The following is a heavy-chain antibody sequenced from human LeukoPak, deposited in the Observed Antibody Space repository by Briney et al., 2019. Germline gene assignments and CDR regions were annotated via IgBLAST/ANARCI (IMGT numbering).Heavy chain of an antibody. J-gene: IGHJ4*02. CDR3: ATGYSSSWYPHYFDY. V-gene: IGHV3-30*03. Sequence: GGSLRLSCATSGFTSSSYGMHWVRQAPGKGLEWVAVISYDGSNKYSADSVKGQFTISRDNSKNTLYLQMNSLRAEDTAVYYCATGYSSSWYPHYFDYWGQGTLVTVSS. CDR2: ISYDGSNK. D-gene: IGHD6-13*01. CDR1: GFTSSSYG.